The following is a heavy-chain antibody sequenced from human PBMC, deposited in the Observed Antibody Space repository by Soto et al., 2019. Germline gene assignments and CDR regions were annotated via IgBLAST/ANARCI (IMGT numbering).Heavy chain of an antibody. V-gene: IGHV3-21*01. CDR3: ARVTEAEFWSGYYMGWYSDL. D-gene: IGHD3-3*01. J-gene: IGHJ2*01. Sequence: GRALRVPCAASGFTFSSYSMNWGRQSPGKGLEWVSSISSSSSYIYYADSVKGRFTISRDNAKNSLYLQMNSLRAEDTAVYYCARVTEAEFWSGYYMGWYSDLWGRGTMVTVSS. CDR2: ISSSSSYI. CDR1: GFTFSSYS.